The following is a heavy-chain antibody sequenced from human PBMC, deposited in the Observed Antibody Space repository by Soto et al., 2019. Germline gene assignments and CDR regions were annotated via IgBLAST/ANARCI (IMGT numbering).Heavy chain of an antibody. Sequence: SETLSLTCTVPGGSISSSTYYWDWIRQPPGKGLEWIGAMYYTGNKNYNPPLKGRLTISIDTSKNQFSLKLNSVTVADTAIYYCVGTGTTDDYWGRGTLVTVSS. J-gene: IGHJ4*02. CDR1: GGSISSSTYY. CDR3: VGTGTTDDY. D-gene: IGHD1-1*01. V-gene: IGHV4-39*07. CDR2: MYYTGNK.